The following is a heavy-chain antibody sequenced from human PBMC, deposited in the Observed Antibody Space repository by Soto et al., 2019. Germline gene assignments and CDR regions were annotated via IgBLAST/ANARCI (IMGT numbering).Heavy chain of an antibody. V-gene: IGHV3-33*01. CDR2: IWYDGSNK. Sequence: QVQLVESGGGVVQPGRSLRLSCAASGFTISSYGMHWVRQAPGKGLEWVAVIWYDGSNKYYAESVRGRFTISRDNSKNTLYLQMNSLRAEDTAVYYCAREGKDIVATIRPYYFDYWGQGTLVTVSS. D-gene: IGHD5-12*01. CDR1: GFTISSYG. J-gene: IGHJ4*02. CDR3: AREGKDIVATIRPYYFDY.